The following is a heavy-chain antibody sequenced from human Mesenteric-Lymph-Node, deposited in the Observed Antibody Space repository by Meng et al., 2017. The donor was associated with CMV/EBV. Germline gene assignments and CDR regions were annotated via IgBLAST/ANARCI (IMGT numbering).Heavy chain of an antibody. V-gene: IGHV4-59*01. Sequence: SETLSLTCTVSGGSMSSYYWSWIRQPPGKGLEWIGHIYYSGSTNNHNPSLESRVTMSVDTSKNQISLKLRSVTAADTAIYYCARDLGPRIVTSKYYYNGMDVWGQGTTVTVSS. CDR2: IYYSGSTN. J-gene: IGHJ6*02. CDR3: ARDLGPRIVTSKYYYNGMDV. D-gene: IGHD1-26*01. CDR1: GGSMSSYY.